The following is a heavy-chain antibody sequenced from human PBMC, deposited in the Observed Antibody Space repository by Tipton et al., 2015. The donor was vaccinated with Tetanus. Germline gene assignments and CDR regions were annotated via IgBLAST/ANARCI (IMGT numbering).Heavy chain of an antibody. CDR3: ARQADNWFDP. Sequence: TLSLTCTVSGGSLFSGSFYWAWIRQPPGKGLEWIENIYYNGNTYYLSSLKSRVTISADTSKNQFSLSLKSVTAADTAVYYCARQADNWFDPWGQGTLVTVSS. J-gene: IGHJ5*02. V-gene: IGHV4-39*01. CDR1: GGSLFSGSFY. CDR2: IYYNGNT. D-gene: IGHD2-15*01.